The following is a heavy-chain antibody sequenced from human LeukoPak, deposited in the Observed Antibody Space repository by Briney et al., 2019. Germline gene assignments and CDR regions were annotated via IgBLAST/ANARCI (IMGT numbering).Heavy chain of an antibody. CDR2: IYPGDSDT. Sequence: GESLQISCKGSGYSFTSYWIGWVRQLPGKGLEWMGIIYPGDSDTRYSPSFQGQVTISADKSISTAYLQWSSLKASDTAMYCCARLLHDYFDYWGQGTLVTASS. CDR1: GYSFTSYW. D-gene: IGHD3-16*01. J-gene: IGHJ4*02. CDR3: ARLLHDYFDY. V-gene: IGHV5-51*01.